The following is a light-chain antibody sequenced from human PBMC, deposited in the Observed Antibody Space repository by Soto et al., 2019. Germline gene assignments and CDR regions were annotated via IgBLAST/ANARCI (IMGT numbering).Light chain of an antibody. CDR1: QTVRNNY. CDR2: DAS. Sequence: EFVSAQALRYLSASPLDWATLSCRASQTVRNNYLAWYQQKPGQAPRLLIYDASSRATGIPDRFSGGGSGTDFTLTISRLEPEDFAVYYCQQFSSYPLTFGGGTKVDI. J-gene: IGKJ4*01. CDR3: QQFSSYPLT. V-gene: IGKV3-20*01.